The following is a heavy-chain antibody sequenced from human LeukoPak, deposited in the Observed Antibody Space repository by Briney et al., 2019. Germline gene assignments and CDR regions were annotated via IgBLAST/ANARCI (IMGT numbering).Heavy chain of an antibody. CDR2: ISGSGGST. CDR1: GFTFSSYA. J-gene: IGHJ4*02. Sequence: GGPLRLSCAASGFTFSSYAMSWVRQAPGKGLEWVSAISGSGGSTYYADSVKGRFTISRDNSKNTLYLQMNSLRAEDTAVYYCAKSGYRDSSGYYYPLCPDYWGQGTLVTVSS. V-gene: IGHV3-23*01. CDR3: AKSGYRDSSGYYYPLCPDY. D-gene: IGHD3-22*01.